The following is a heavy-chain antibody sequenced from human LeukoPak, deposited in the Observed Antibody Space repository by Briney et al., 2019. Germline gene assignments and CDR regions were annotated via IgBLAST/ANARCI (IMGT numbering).Heavy chain of an antibody. D-gene: IGHD3-10*01. CDR1: GYTFTDSY. J-gene: IGHJ4*02. CDR3: VRSPIGASAY. V-gene: IGHV1-2*02. Sequence: ASVKVSCKPSGYTFTDSYIHWVRQAPGVGLQWMGWISPNNGDTKYAEDFQDRVTMSRDTSISTAYMELTGLTPDDTAVYYCVRSPIGASAYWGRGTLVTVHS. CDR2: ISPNNGDT.